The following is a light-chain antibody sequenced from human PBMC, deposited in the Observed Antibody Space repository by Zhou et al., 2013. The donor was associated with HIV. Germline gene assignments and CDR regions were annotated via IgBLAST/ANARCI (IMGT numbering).Light chain of an antibody. CDR2: GAS. J-gene: IGKJ1*01. V-gene: IGKV1-8*01. CDR3: LQHNSLPQT. Sequence: AIRMTQSPSSLSASTGDRVTITCRASQHIRNSLARYQQKPGSAPKLLIYGASTLHTGVPSRFSGSGSGTEFTLTISSLQLEDFATYYCLQHNSLPQTFGQGTKVEIK. CDR1: QHIRNS.